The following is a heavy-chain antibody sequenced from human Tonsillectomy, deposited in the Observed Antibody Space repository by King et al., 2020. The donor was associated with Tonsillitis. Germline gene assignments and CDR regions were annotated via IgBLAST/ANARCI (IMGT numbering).Heavy chain of an antibody. D-gene: IGHD1-26*01. Sequence: QLQESGPGLVKPSETLSLTCTVSGGSIKDYYWSWIRQPPGEGLEWIGYIYYSGTTNYNPSLKSRVTISLDTSKNQFSLKLGSVTAADTAVYYCAMKWELRGSFDMWGQGTMVTVSS. J-gene: IGHJ3*02. CDR2: IYYSGTT. CDR3: AMKWELRGSFDM. V-gene: IGHV4-59*01. CDR1: GGSIKDYY.